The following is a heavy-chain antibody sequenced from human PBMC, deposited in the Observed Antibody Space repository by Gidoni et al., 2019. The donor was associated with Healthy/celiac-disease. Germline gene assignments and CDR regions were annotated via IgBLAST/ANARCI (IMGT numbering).Heavy chain of an antibody. CDR2: TYSKSKLYH. D-gene: IGHD3-3*01. V-gene: IGHV6-1*01. Sequence: QVQLQQSGPGLVKPSQTLSLTCAISGDSVSSNSAAWNWIRQSPSRGLAWLGRTYSKSKLYHDYAVSVNSRITLPPITSQNPFSLPLNSVTPGDTAVYFCARNTYNDFWIGYLRKGGKEYYYYGMDVWGQGTTVTVSS. CDR1: GDSVSSNSAA. J-gene: IGHJ6*02. CDR3: ARNTYNDFWIGYLRKGGKEYYYYGMDV.